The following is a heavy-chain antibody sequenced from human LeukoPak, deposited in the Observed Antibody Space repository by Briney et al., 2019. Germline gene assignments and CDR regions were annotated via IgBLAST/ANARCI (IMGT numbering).Heavy chain of an antibody. J-gene: IGHJ4*02. Sequence: GESLKISCKGTGYSFTSYWIGWVRQMPGKGLERMGIIYPGDSDTRYSPSFQGQVTISADKSISTAYLQWSSLKASDTAMYYCARHWGIAAAGSYYFDYWGQGTLVTVSS. D-gene: IGHD6-13*01. CDR2: IYPGDSDT. V-gene: IGHV5-51*01. CDR3: ARHWGIAAAGSYYFDY. CDR1: GYSFTSYW.